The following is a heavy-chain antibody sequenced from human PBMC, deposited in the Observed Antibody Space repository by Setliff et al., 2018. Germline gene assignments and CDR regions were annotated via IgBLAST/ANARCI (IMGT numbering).Heavy chain of an antibody. V-gene: IGHV3-74*01. CDR3: AKGPPYYYGSGSFVYYYYGMDV. D-gene: IGHD3-10*01. J-gene: IGHJ6*02. Sequence: PGGSLRLSCAASGFTFVNYWVHWVHQVPGKGLVWVSRISTDGSQTNYADSVKGRFTISRDNAKNSLYLQMNSLRAEDTALYYCAKGPPYYYGSGSFVYYYYGMDVWGQGTTVTVSS. CDR2: ISTDGSQT. CDR1: GFTFVNYW.